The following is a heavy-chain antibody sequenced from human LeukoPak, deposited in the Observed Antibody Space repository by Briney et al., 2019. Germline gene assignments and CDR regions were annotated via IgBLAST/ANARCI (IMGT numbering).Heavy chain of an antibody. CDR3: ARDQVGYCSSTRCSRNFDY. Sequence: ASVKVSCKASGYTFTTYGMSWVRQAPGQGLEWMGWISAYNGNTNYAQKLQGRVTMTTDTSTNTAYMELRSLKSDDTAVYYCARDQVGYCSSTRCSRNFDYWGQGTLVTVSS. CDR2: ISAYNGNT. V-gene: IGHV1-18*01. J-gene: IGHJ4*02. CDR1: GYTFTTYG. D-gene: IGHD2-2*01.